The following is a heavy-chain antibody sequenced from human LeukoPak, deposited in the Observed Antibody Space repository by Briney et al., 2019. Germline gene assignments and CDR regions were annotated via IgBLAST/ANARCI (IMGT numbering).Heavy chain of an antibody. CDR1: GYTFTSYY. Sequence: ASVKVSCKASGYTFTSYYMHWVRQSPGQGLEWMGIINPSGGGTSYAQKFQGRVTMTRDTTTSTVYMELSSLRSEDTAVYYCARDILTGYSFDYWGQGTLVTVSS. V-gene: IGHV1-46*01. D-gene: IGHD3-9*01. CDR2: INPSGGGT. J-gene: IGHJ4*02. CDR3: ARDILTGYSFDY.